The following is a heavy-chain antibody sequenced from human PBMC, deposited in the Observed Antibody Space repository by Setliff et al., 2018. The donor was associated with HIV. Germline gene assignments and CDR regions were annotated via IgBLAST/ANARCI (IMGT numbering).Heavy chain of an antibody. Sequence: SETLSLTCIVSGESISSKNYYWGWIRQPPGKGLEWIGSINYSGSTNYNPSLKSRVTISVDASKNQFSLRLSSVTAADTAVYYCARDPPGYGDSNDYWGQGTLVTVSS. J-gene: IGHJ4*02. CDR3: ARDPPGYGDSNDY. CDR2: INYSGST. V-gene: IGHV4-39*07. D-gene: IGHD4-17*01. CDR1: GESISSKNYY.